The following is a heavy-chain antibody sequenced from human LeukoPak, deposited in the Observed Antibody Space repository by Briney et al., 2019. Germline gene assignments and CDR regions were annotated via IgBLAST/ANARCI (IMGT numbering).Heavy chain of an antibody. V-gene: IGHV3-7*03. Sequence: GGSLRLSCAASGFSFTTYWMSWVRQAPGKGLEWVANIKQDGTEKYYVDSVKGRFTISRDNAKNSLYLQMNSLRAEDTAVYYCAKSGRRLAAAGGNNWFDPWGQGTLVTVSS. J-gene: IGHJ5*02. D-gene: IGHD6-13*01. CDR2: IKQDGTEK. CDR1: GFSFTTYW. CDR3: AKSGRRLAAAGGNNWFDP.